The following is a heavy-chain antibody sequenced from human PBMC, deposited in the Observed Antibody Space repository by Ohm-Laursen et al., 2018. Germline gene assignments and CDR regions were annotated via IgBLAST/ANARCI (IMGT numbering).Heavy chain of an antibody. CDR2: IKQDGGEK. CDR3: ARGYCSVSGCYLGGAFDI. CDR1: GFTFSSYG. V-gene: IGHV3-7*01. J-gene: IGHJ3*02. D-gene: IGHD2-15*01. Sequence: SLRLSCTASGFTFSSYGMHWVRQAPGKGLEWVANIKQDGGEKNFADSVKGRFTISRDNAKNSLYLQMNSLRADDTALYYCARGYCSVSGCYLGGAFDIWGQGTMVSVSS.